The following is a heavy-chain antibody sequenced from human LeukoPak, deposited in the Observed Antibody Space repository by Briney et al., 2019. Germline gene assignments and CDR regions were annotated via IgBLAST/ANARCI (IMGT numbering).Heavy chain of an antibody. CDR1: GFTFSNYG. CDR2: IWPDGRNQ. J-gene: IGHJ4*02. V-gene: IGHV3-30*02. CDR3: ATGYSYEMDY. D-gene: IGHD5-18*01. Sequence: GGSLRLSCAASGFTFSNYGMHWVRQAPGKGLDWVAAIWPDGRNQDYADSVRGRFTISRDNSKNILYLQMNSLGAEDTALYYCATGYSYEMDYWGQGTLVTVSS.